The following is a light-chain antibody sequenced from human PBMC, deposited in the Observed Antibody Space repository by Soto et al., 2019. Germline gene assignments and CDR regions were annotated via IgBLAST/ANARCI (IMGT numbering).Light chain of an antibody. CDR2: DVS. J-gene: IGLJ1*01. V-gene: IGLV2-14*01. CDR3: SSYTSSRPSV. Sequence: QSALTQPASVSGSPGQSITISCTGTSSDVGGYNYVSWYQQHPGKAPKLMIFDVSNQPSGVSNRFSGSKSGNTASLTISGLQAEDEADSYCSSYTSSRPSVFGTGTKVTVL. CDR1: SSDVGGYNY.